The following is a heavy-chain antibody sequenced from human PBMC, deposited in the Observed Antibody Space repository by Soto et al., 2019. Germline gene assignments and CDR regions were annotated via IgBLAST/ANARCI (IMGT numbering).Heavy chain of an antibody. J-gene: IGHJ4*02. CDR2: INAGNGNT. CDR1: GYSXTIYA. CDR3: ARDLGGWPDY. D-gene: IGHD2-15*01. V-gene: IGHV1-3*01. Sequence: ASVKVXCKASGYSXTIYAIHWMRQAPGQRLERMGWINAGNGNTKVPQKFQGRVTFTRDTSASTVYMEVSSLRSEDTAVYYCARDLGGWPDYWGQGTLVTVSS.